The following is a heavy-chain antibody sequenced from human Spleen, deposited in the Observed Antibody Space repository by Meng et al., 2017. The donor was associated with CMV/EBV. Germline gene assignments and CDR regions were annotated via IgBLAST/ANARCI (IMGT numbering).Heavy chain of an antibody. J-gene: IGHJ4*02. CDR2: ISAYNGNT. V-gene: IGHV1-18*01. CDR3: ARGQLYDFWSGYRAGDY. Sequence: QFQQVQYGAEVKEPGTSVKVPCKVSGYTFTSYGISWVRQSPGQGLEWMGWISAYNGNTNYAQKLQGRVTMTTDTSTSTAYMELRSLRSDDTAVYYCARGQLYDFWSGYRAGDYWGQGTLVTVSS. CDR1: GYTFTSYG. D-gene: IGHD3-3*01.